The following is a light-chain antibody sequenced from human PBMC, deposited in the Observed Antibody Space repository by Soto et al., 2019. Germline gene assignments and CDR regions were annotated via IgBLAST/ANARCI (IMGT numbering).Light chain of an antibody. Sequence: QSVLTQPPSASGTPGQRVTISCSGSSSNIGNNLVNWYRQLPGTAPKLLIYSNSQRPSGVPDRFSASKSGTSASLAISGLQSEDEADYYCAAWDDGLNGVLFGEGTKLTVL. CDR1: SSNIGNNL. CDR3: AAWDDGLNGVL. J-gene: IGLJ2*01. V-gene: IGLV1-44*01. CDR2: SNS.